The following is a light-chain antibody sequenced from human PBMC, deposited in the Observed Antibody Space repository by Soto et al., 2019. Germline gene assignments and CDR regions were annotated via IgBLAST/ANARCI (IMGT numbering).Light chain of an antibody. CDR1: HPIRSN. V-gene: IGKV3-15*01. CDR2: GAS. CDR3: QQYNYWPPMYT. J-gene: IGKJ2*01. Sequence: EIVMTQSPATLSVSPGERATLSCRASHPIRSNLAWYQQKPGQAPRVLIYGASTRATGIPARFSGSGSGTEFTLTISSLQSEDFAVYYCQQYNYWPPMYTFGQGTRLEIK.